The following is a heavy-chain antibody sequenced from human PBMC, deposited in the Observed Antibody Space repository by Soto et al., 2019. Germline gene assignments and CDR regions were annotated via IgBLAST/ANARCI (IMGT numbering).Heavy chain of an antibody. J-gene: IGHJ5*02. CDR2: INAGNGNT. V-gene: IGHV1-3*01. CDR3: ARVGLPRNWFDP. Sequence: ASVKVSCKASGYTFTSYAMHWVRQAPGQRLEWMGWINAGNGNTKYSQKFQGRVTITRDTSASTAYMELSSLRSEDTAVYYCARVGLPRNWFDPWGQGTLVTVSS. CDR1: GYTFTSYA. D-gene: IGHD5-12*01.